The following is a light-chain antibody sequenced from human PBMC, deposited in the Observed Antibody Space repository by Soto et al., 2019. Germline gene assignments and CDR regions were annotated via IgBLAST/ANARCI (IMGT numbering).Light chain of an antibody. CDR2: DVS. CDR3: TSYRRGPLYV. J-gene: IGLJ1*01. Sequence: QSALTQPASVSGSPGQSITISCTGISADVSSSNFVSWYQHRPGKAPSHILYDVSHRPSGVSNRFSGSKAGDTASLTISGLQLEDEADYYCTSYRRGPLYVFGTGTKLTVL. CDR1: SADVSSSNF. V-gene: IGLV2-14*03.